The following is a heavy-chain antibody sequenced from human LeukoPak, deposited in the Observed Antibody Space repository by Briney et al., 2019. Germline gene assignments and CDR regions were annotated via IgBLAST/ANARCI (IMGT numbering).Heavy chain of an antibody. CDR3: ARERPQGYDILTGYYYVFDY. V-gene: IGHV4-61*02. Sequence: KPSQTLSLTCTVSGVSITSGTYYWTWVRQPAGKGLEWIGRIFSTGRVNYNPSLKSRITMSVDTSKNQFSLKLSSVTAADTAVYYCARERPQGYDILTGYYYVFDYWGQGTLVTVSS. D-gene: IGHD3-9*01. CDR1: GVSITSGTYY. J-gene: IGHJ4*02. CDR2: IFSTGRV.